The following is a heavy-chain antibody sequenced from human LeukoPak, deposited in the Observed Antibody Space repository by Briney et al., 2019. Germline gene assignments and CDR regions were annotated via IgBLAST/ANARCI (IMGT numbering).Heavy chain of an antibody. CDR3: AKDVPPGGSYYDILTGYKGPMDV. Sequence: GRSLRLSCAASGFTFSNYGLHWVRQAPGKGLEWVAVIWPDGSNKYYAGSVKGRFTISRDDSKNTLYLQMNSLRAEDTAVYYCAKDVPPGGSYYDILTGYKGPMDVWGQGTTVTVSS. D-gene: IGHD3-9*01. J-gene: IGHJ6*02. CDR1: GFTFSNYG. V-gene: IGHV3-33*06. CDR2: IWPDGSNK.